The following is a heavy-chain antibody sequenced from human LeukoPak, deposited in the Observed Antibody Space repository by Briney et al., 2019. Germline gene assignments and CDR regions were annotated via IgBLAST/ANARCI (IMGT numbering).Heavy chain of an antibody. CDR1: GFTFSTYA. D-gene: IGHD2-21*01. CDR3: AKDRETFSSYGYFDY. V-gene: IGHV3-30*02. CDR2: IRYDGLKK. J-gene: IGHJ4*02. Sequence: GGSLRLSCATSGFTFSTYAMHWVRQAPGKGLEWVAHIRYDGLKKRYADSVRGRVTVSRDNSKNTLYLQMNSLRAEDTAVYYCAKDRETFSSYGYFDYWGQGTLVPVSS.